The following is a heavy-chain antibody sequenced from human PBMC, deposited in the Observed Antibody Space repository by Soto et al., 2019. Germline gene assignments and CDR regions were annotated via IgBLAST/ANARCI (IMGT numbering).Heavy chain of an antibody. J-gene: IGHJ4*02. CDR3: ATDIHAPCLLNS. CDR2: ISGDGNDK. Sequence: GGSLRLSCAASGFIFRNFGMHWVRRAPGKGLEWVATISGDGNDKYYPDSMKGRFTISRDNSKNTLYLQMDSLRAEDTSLYFCATDIHAPCLLNSWGQGTLVTVSS. V-gene: IGHV3-30*03. CDR1: GFIFRNFG. D-gene: IGHD2-2*02.